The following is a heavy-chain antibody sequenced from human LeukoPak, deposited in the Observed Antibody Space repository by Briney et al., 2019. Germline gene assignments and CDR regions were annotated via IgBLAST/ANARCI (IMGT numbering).Heavy chain of an antibody. V-gene: IGHV3-7*01. CDR1: GFTFSSYW. Sequence: GGSLRLSCAASGFTFSSYWMSWVRQAPGKGLEWVANIKQDGSEKYYVDSVKGRFTISRDNAKNTLYLQMNSLRAEDTAVYYCAREGSINLNWFDPWGQGTLVTVSS. CDR3: AREGSINLNWFDP. J-gene: IGHJ5*02. CDR2: IKQDGSEK. D-gene: IGHD3-10*01.